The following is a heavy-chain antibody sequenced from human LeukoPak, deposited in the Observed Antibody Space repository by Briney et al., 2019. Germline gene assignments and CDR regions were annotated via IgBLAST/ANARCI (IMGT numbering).Heavy chain of an antibody. D-gene: IGHD3-3*01. CDR2: IRDSGNGT. CDR1: GFTFKNYA. Sequence: GGSLRLSCVVSGFTFKNYAMSWVRQAPGKGLECVSSIRDSGNGTDYADSVKGRFTVSRDNSKNTLYLHMNTLSVEGTAVYYCAKWAYYDFWSGHYKSHFDSWGQGTLVTVS. CDR3: AKWAYYDFWSGHYKSHFDS. V-gene: IGHV3-23*01. J-gene: IGHJ4*02.